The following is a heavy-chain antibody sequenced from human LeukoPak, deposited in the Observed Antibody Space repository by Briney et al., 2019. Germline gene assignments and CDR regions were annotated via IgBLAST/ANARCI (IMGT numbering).Heavy chain of an antibody. CDR3: ARGLSGYLYYFDY. V-gene: IGHV4-59*01. J-gene: IGHJ4*02. D-gene: IGHD3-9*01. CDR2: IYYSGST. CDR1: GGSISSYY. Sequence: PSQTLSLTCTVSGGSISSYYWSWIRQPPGKGRGWIGYIYYSGSTNYNPSLKSRVTISVDTSKNQFSLKLSSVTAADTAVYYCARGLSGYLYYFDYWGQGTLVTVSS.